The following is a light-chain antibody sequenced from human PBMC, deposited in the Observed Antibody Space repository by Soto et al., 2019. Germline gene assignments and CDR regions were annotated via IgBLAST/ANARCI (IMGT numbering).Light chain of an antibody. CDR2: AAS. CDR1: ESISRH. V-gene: IGKV1-39*01. Sequence: DLQMTQSPSSLTASIGDRVTITCRASESISRHLNWYQQRPGRAPKLLIYAASTLHSGVPSRFSGSGSGTDFTLTISSLQPEDIATYHCQQSASTVLMYTFGQGTKVEI. CDR3: QQSASTVLMYT. J-gene: IGKJ2*01.